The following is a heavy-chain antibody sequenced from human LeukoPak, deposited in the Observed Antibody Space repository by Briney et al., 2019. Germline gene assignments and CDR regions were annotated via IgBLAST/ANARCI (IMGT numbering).Heavy chain of an antibody. CDR2: INPNSGGT. D-gene: IGHD6-13*01. CDR3: ARASGLRSSSWYSIGY. CDR1: AYTFTGYY. Sequence: ASVKVSCKASAYTFTGYYMHWVRQAPGQGLEWMGWINPNSGGTNYAQKFQGRVTMTRDTSISTAYMELSRLRSDDTAVYYCARASGLRSSSWYSIGYWGQGTLVTVSS. J-gene: IGHJ4*02. V-gene: IGHV1-2*02.